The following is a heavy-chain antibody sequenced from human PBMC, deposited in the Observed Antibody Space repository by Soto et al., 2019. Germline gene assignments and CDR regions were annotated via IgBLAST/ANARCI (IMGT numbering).Heavy chain of an antibody. CDR3: ARDPCCRFIEVGFQH. Sequence: PGGPLRLSCAAGGLTLSSYDMHWLRQAPGKGLEWVADISYDGSNKYYADSVRGLFPIPRDTSKNTLYLQMYSTSAEDTAVYYCARDPCCRFIEVGFQHWGQGPRVTV. V-gene: IGHV3-30-3*01. CDR1: GLTLSSYD. D-gene: IGHD3-3*01. CDR2: ISYDGSNK. J-gene: IGHJ1*01.